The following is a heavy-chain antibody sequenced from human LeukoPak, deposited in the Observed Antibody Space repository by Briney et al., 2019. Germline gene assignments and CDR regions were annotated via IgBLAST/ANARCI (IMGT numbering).Heavy chain of an antibody. CDR2: INHSGST. D-gene: IGHD3-10*01. CDR1: GGSFSGYC. J-gene: IGHJ4*02. CDR3: ARHRGVLWFGEPKYYFDY. V-gene: IGHV4-34*01. Sequence: PSETLSLTCAVYGGSFSGYCWSWIRQPPGKGLEWIGEINHSGSTNYNPSLKSRVTISVDTSKNQFSLKLSSVTAADTAAYYCARHRGVLWFGEPKYYFDYWGQGTLVTVSS.